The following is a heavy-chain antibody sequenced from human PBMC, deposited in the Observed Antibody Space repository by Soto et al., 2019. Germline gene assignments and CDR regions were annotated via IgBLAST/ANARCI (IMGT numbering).Heavy chain of an antibody. V-gene: IGHV4-59*08. CDR1: SDSISTDY. D-gene: IGHD3-22*01. CDR3: ASQHYYDSSGYYVVY. Sequence: SETLSLTCTVSSDSISTDYWSWIRQSPGKGLEWIGFIYYGGSTNYNPSLKSRVTISVDTPKNQFSQKLSSVTAADTAVYYCASQHYYDSSGYYVVYWGQGTLVTVSS. J-gene: IGHJ4*02. CDR2: IYYGGST.